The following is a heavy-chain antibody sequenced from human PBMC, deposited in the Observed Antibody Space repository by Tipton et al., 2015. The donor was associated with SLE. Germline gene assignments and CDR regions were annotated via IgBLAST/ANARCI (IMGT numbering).Heavy chain of an antibody. CDR1: GAPISRHY. CDR3: ARSTNWNSAAYYFDL. J-gene: IGHJ4*02. D-gene: IGHD1-1*01. V-gene: IGHV4-59*11. CDR2: IFFSGNT. Sequence: TLSLTCSVSGAPISRHYWTWTRQPPGKGLEWIGYIFFSGNTTYNPSLNSRITMSIDTSKDQFSLRLTSVTAADTAIYYCARSTNWNSAAYYFDLWGQGTLVTVSS.